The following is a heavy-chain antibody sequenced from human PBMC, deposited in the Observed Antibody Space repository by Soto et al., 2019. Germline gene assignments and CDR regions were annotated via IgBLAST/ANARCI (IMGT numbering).Heavy chain of an antibody. CDR3: ARIQVNRAAAEYYFDY. D-gene: IGHD6-13*01. V-gene: IGHV2-70*01. Sequence: SGPTLVNPTQTLTLTCTFSGFSLSTSGMCVSWIRQPPGKALEWLALIDWDDDRYYSTSLKTRLTISKDTSKNQVVLTMTNMDPVDTATYYCARIQVNRAAAEYYFDYWGQGTLVTVS. CDR2: IDWDDDR. CDR1: GFSLSTSGMC. J-gene: IGHJ4*02.